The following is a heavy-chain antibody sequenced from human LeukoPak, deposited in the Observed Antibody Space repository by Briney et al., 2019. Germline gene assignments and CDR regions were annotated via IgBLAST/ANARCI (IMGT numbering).Heavy chain of an antibody. CDR2: ISWNSGSI. V-gene: IGHV3-9*01. D-gene: IGHD5-12*01. CDR3: AKDGYDGIDY. J-gene: IGHJ4*02. Sequence: PGRSLRLSCAASGFTFDDYAMHWVRQAPGKGLEWVSGISWNSGSIGYADSVKGRFTISRDNAKNSLYLQMNSLRAEDTALYYCAKDGYDGIDYWGQGTLVTVSS. CDR1: GFTFDDYA.